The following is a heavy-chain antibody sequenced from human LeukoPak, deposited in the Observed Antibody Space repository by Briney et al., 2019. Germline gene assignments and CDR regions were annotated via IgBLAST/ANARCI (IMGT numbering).Heavy chain of an antibody. CDR2: INHSGST. CDR3: ARETDTGGFDY. V-gene: IGHV4-34*01. Sequence: SETLSLTCAVYGGSFSGYYWSWIRQPPGKGLEWIGEINHSGSTNYNPSLKSRVTISVDTSKNQFSLKLSSVTAADTAVYYCARETDTGGFDYWGQGTLVTVSS. J-gene: IGHJ4*02. D-gene: IGHD5-18*01. CDR1: GGSFSGYY.